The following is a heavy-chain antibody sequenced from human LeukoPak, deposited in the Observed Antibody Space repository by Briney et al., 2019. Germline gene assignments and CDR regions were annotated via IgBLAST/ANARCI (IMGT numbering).Heavy chain of an antibody. CDR3: ARRSHFAGRITMVRGVNYFDY. D-gene: IGHD3-10*01. CDR2: INHSGST. V-gene: IGHV4-34*01. CDR1: GGSFSGYY. Sequence: PSETLSLTCAVYGGSFSGYYWSWIRQPPGKGLEWIGEINHSGSTNYNPSLKSRVTISVDTSKNQFSLKLSSVTAADTAVYYCARRSHFAGRITMVRGVNYFDYWGQGTLVTVSS. J-gene: IGHJ4*02.